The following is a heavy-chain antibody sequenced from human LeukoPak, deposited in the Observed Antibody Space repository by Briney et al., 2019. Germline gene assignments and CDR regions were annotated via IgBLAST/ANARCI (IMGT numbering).Heavy chain of an antibody. V-gene: IGHV1-69*06. D-gene: IGHD1-1*01. Sequence: ASVKVSCKASGGTFSSYAISWVRQAPGQGLEWMGGIIPIFGTANYAQKFQGRVTITADKSTSTAYMELSSLRSEDTAVYYCATTPSLLSPFVFDYWGQGTLVTVSS. J-gene: IGHJ4*02. CDR2: IIPIFGTA. CDR1: GGTFSSYA. CDR3: ATTPSLLSPFVFDY.